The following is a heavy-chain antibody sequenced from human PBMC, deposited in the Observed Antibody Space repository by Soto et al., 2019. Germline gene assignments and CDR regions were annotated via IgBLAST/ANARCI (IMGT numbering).Heavy chain of an antibody. CDR1: GYTFTSYG. V-gene: IGHV1-18*01. CDR2: ISAYNGNT. Sequence: QVQLVQSGAEVKKPGASVKVSCKASGYTFTSYGISWVRQAPGQGLEWMGWISAYNGNTNYAQKFQGRVTITADESTSTAYMELSSLRSEDTAVYYCARSGFWSGYYSNPRYYYYYYGMDVWGQGTTVTVSS. J-gene: IGHJ6*02. CDR3: ARSGFWSGYYSNPRYYYYYYGMDV. D-gene: IGHD3-3*01.